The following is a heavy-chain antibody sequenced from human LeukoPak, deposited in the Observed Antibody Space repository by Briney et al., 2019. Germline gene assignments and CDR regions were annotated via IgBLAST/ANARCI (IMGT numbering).Heavy chain of an antibody. V-gene: IGHV4-39*01. CDR1: GGSISSSGXX. J-gene: IGHJ4*02. CDR3: ARHRMPDALASAFDY. D-gene: IGHD2-15*01. Sequence: SETXSLTCTVSGGSISSSGXXXDWIRXPPXXXXXXXXAIFXSGNTXYNPSXXXXXTXXVDTSKNQFSLKLSSVTAADTAVYYCARHRMPDALASAFDYWGQGTLVTVSS. CDR2: IFXSGNT.